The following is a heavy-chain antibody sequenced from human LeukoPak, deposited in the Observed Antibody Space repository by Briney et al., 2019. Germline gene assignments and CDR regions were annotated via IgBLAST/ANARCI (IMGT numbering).Heavy chain of an antibody. CDR3: ERTRGYSGYDPLDY. Sequence: GASVKVSCKASGYTFTGSYMHWVRHDPAQGLEWMGWINPNSGGTNYAQKLQGRVTMTRDTSISTAYMELSRLRSDDTAVYYCERTRGYSGYDPLDYWGQGTLVTVSS. V-gene: IGHV1-2*02. CDR2: INPNSGGT. CDR1: GYTFTGSY. D-gene: IGHD5-12*01. J-gene: IGHJ4*02.